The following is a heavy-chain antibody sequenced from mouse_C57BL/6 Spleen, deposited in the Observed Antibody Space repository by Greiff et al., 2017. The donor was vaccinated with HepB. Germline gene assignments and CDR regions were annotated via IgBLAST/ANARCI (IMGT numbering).Heavy chain of an antibody. CDR1: GFTFSSYA. CDR3: ARPFITTVVAPFDY. J-gene: IGHJ2*01. Sequence: DVKLVESGGGLVKPGGSLKLSCAASGFTFSSYAMSWVRQTPEKRLEWVATISDGGSYTYYPDNVKGRFTISRDNAKNNLYLQMSHLKSEETAMYYCARPFITTVVAPFDYWGQGTTLTVSS. D-gene: IGHD1-1*01. CDR2: ISDGGSYT. V-gene: IGHV5-4*03.